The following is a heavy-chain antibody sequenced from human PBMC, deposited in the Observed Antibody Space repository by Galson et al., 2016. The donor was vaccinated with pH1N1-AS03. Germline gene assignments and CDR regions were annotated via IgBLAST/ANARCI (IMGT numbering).Heavy chain of an antibody. V-gene: IGHV4-31*03. CDR3: ARDRHDYGPDPFDV. CDR1: GGAISGGGYY. D-gene: IGHD4-17*01. J-gene: IGHJ3*01. Sequence: TLSLTCTVSGGAISGGGYYWGWIRQLPGKGLEWMGYIYYSGKACYNPSLESRLSISVDTSKNEFSLKLTSVTAPDTALYYCARDRHDYGPDPFDVWGQGTMVTVSP. CDR2: IYYSGKA.